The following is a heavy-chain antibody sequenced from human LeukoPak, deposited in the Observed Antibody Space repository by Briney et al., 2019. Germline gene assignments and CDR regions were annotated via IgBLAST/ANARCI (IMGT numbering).Heavy chain of an antibody. D-gene: IGHD6-19*01. V-gene: IGHV1-24*01. Sequence: GASVKVSCKVSGYTLTELSMHWVQQAPGKGLEWMGGFDPEDGETIYAQKFQGRVTMTEDTSTDTAYMELSSLRSEDTAVYYCATTQAPAYSSGPRALDPWGQGTLVTVSS. CDR1: GYTLTELS. CDR2: FDPEDGET. J-gene: IGHJ5*02. CDR3: ATTQAPAYSSGPRALDP.